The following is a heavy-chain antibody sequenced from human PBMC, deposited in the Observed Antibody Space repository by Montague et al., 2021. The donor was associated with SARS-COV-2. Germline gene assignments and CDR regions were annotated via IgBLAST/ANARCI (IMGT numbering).Heavy chain of an antibody. J-gene: IGHJ4*02. V-gene: IGHV3-23*01. Sequence: SLRLSCAASGFTFTSYSMSWVRQAPGKGLEWVAHIVVNGYTTRYADSVKGRFTISSDNSKNTLALRMDSLRAEDTALYYCAKSGAVGNYFDYWGQGILVTVSS. CDR1: GFTFTSYS. D-gene: IGHD6-19*01. CDR2: IVVNGYTT. CDR3: AKSGAVGNYFDY.